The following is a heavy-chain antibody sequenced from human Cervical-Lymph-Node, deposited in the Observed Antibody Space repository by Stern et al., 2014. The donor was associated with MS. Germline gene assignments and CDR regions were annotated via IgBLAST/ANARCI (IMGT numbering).Heavy chain of an antibody. CDR2: IIPLFGAA. V-gene: IGHV1-69*01. Sequence: QMQLVQSGAEVKKPGSSVKVSCEASGGTFSDNAFSWVRQAPGQGLEWMGGIIPLFGAADYAQNFQGRVTITADESTVTVYMELSSLRSEDTAVYYCARGAYCGGDCYWGWFESWGQGTLVTVPS. J-gene: IGHJ4*02. D-gene: IGHD2-21*02. CDR1: GGTFSDNA. CDR3: ARGAYCGGDCYWGWFES.